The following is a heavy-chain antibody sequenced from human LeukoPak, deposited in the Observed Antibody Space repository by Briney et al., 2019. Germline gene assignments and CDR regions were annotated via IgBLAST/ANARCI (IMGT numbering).Heavy chain of an antibody. V-gene: IGHV1-18*01. CDR1: GYTFTSYG. Sequence: ASVKVSCKASGYTFTSYGISWVRQAPGQGLEWMGWISAYNGNTNYAQKFQGRVTMTTDTSTSTAYMELRSLRSDDTAVYYCARDQDYYDSSGPGDYWGQGTLVTVSS. J-gene: IGHJ4*02. CDR3: ARDQDYYDSSGPGDY. D-gene: IGHD3-22*01. CDR2: ISAYNGNT.